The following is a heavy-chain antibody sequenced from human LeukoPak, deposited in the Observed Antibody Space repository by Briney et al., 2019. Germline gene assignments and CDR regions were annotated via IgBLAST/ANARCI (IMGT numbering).Heavy chain of an antibody. D-gene: IGHD6-13*01. CDR2: SGTDGDT. J-gene: IGHJ4*02. CDR3: AKKTPGTYPFDY. CDR1: GFSFSSTA. V-gene: IGHV3-23*01. Sequence: GESLRLSCTASGFSFSSTAMNWVRQAPGKGLEWVSASGTDGDTYYADSVQVRFTISRDNSRTTLYLQMTSLRADDAAVYYCAKKTPGTYPFDYWGEGTLVTVSP.